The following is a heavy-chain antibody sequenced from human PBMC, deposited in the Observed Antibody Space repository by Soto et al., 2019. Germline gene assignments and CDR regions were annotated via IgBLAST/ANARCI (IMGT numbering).Heavy chain of an antibody. J-gene: IGHJ5*02. D-gene: IGHD6-13*01. CDR1: GGSVSSGSYK. V-gene: IGHV4-61*01. CDR2: IYYSGST. CDR3: ARAKAPLYSSSWYWFDP. Sequence: PWETLSLTCAVSGGSVSSGSYKWSWIRQPPGKGLEWIGFIYYSGSTNYNPSLKSRVTISVDTSKNQFSLKLSSVTAADTPVYYCARAKAPLYSSSWYWFDPWGPGTLVTVSS.